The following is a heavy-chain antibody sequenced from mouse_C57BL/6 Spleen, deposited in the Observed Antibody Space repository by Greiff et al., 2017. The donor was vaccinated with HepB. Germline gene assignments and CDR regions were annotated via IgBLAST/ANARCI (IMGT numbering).Heavy chain of an antibody. CDR3: ARSGDAMDY. CDR2: IDTSDSYT. CDR1: GYTFTSYW. V-gene: IGHV1-69*01. J-gene: IGHJ4*01. Sequence: VKLQQPGAELVMPAASVKLSCKASGYTFTSYWMHWVKQRPGQGLEWIGEIDTSDSYTNYNQKFKSKSTLTVDKSSTTTYMKLSSLTSEDSAVYYCARSGDAMDYWGQGTSVTVSS.